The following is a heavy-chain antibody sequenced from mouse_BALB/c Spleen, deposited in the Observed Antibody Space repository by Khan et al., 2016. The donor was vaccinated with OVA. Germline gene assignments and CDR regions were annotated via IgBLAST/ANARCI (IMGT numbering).Heavy chain of an antibody. Sequence: QVQLQQSGAELARPGASVKMSCKASGYTFTSYTIHWIKERPGQGLEWIGYINPSNGYTNYNQKFKDKATLTTDKSSTTAYLQLSSLTSDDSAVYNCERDGAYHRYDGWSAKWGQGTLGTVSA. CDR2: INPSNGYT. V-gene: IGHV1-4*01. CDR1: GYTFTSYT. D-gene: IGHD2-14*01. CDR3: ERDGAYHRYDGWSAK. J-gene: IGHJ3*01.